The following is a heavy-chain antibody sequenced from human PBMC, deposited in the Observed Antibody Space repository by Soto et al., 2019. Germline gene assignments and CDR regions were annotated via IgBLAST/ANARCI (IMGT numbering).Heavy chain of an antibody. CDR3: AKDPVPDDAFDI. D-gene: IGHD2-2*01. Sequence: EVQLLESGGGLVQPGGSLRLSCAASGFTFSSYAMSWVRQAPGKGLEWVSAISGSGGSTYYADSVKGRFTISRDNSKNALYLQMNRLRAEDTAVYYCAKDPVPDDAFDIWGQGTMVTVSS. J-gene: IGHJ3*02. CDR1: GFTFSSYA. V-gene: IGHV3-23*01. CDR2: ISGSGGST.